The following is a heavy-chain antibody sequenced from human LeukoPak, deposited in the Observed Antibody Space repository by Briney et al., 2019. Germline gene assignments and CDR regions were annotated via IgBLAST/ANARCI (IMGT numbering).Heavy chain of an antibody. CDR2: IIPIFGTA. V-gene: IGHV1-69*13. CDR3: ATNAQYYYDSSGYYYNWFDP. Sequence: SVKVSCKASGGTFSSYGISWVRQAPGQGLEWMGGIIPIFGTANYAQKFQGRVTITADESTSTAYMELSSLRSEDTAVYYCATNAQYYYDSSGYYYNWFDPWGQGTLVTVSS. J-gene: IGHJ5*02. CDR1: GGTFSSYG. D-gene: IGHD3-22*01.